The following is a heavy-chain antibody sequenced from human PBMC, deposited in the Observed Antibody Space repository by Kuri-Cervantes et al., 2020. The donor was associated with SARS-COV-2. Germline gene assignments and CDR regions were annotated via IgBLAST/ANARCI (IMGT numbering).Heavy chain of an antibody. Sequence: GGSLRLSFAASGFTFSSYGMHWVRQAPGKGLEWVAVIWYDGSNKYYADSVKGRFTISRDNSKNTLYLQMNSLRAEDTAVYYCAMVGVVRGAQADGMDVWGQGTTVTVSS. D-gene: IGHD3-10*01. CDR3: AMVGVVRGAQADGMDV. J-gene: IGHJ6*02. V-gene: IGHV3-30*02. CDR1: GFTFSSYG. CDR2: IWYDGSNK.